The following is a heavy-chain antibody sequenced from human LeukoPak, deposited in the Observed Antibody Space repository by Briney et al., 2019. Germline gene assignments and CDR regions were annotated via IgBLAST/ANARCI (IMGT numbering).Heavy chain of an antibody. V-gene: IGHV4-39*01. CDR1: GGSISSSSYY. D-gene: IGHD6-13*01. CDR3: ARPIAAAGTGFDY. Sequence: SETLSLTCTVSGGSISSSSYYWGWIHQPPGKGLEWIGSIYYSGSTYYSPSLKSRVTISVDTSKNQFSLKLSSVTAADTAVYYCARPIAAAGTGFDYWGQGTLVTVSS. J-gene: IGHJ4*02. CDR2: IYYSGST.